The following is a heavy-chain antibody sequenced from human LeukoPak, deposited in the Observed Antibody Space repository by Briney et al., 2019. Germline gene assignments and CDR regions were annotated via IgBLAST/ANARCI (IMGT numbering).Heavy chain of an antibody. J-gene: IGHJ4*02. CDR1: GFTFSSYA. Sequence: GGSLRLSCAASGFTFSSYAMHWVRQAPGKGLEWVAVISYDGSNKYYADSVKGRFTISRDNSKNTLYLQMNSLRAKDAAVYYCAREAYYDSSGYYPHWGQGTLVTVSS. CDR2: ISYDGSNK. V-gene: IGHV3-30*04. D-gene: IGHD3-22*01. CDR3: AREAYYDSSGYYPH.